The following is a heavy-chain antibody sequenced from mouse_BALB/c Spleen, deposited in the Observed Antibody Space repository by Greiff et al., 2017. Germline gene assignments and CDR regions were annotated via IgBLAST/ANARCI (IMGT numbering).Heavy chain of an antibody. CDR1: GYTFTSYW. V-gene: IGHV1-7*01. Sequence: VQLQQSGAELAKPGASVKMSCKASGYTFTSYWMHWVKQRPGQGLEWIGYINPSTGYTEYNQKFKDKATLTADKSSSTAYMQLSSLTSEDSAVYYCARSNRYDAMDYWGQGTSVTVSS. D-gene: IGHD2-14*01. CDR2: INPSTGYT. CDR3: ARSNRYDAMDY. J-gene: IGHJ4*01.